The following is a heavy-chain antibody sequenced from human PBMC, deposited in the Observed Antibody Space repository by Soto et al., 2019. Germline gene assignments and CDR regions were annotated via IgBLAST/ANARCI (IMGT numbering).Heavy chain of an antibody. CDR1: GFTFSGSS. CDR3: TRRGTDRWVSGIGY. D-gene: IGHD3-16*01. V-gene: IGHV3-73*02. J-gene: IGHJ4*02. CDR2: IRSKVNSYAT. Sequence: EVQLVESGGGLVQSGGSLKLSCAASGFTFSGSSMHWVRQASGKGLEWVGRIRSKVNSYATAYAASVEGRFIISRDDSKNTTYLQMNSLKTEDTAVYYCTRRGTDRWVSGIGYWGQGTLVTVSS.